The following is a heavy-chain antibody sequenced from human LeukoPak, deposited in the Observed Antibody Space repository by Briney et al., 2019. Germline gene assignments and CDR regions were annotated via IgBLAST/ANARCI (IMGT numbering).Heavy chain of an antibody. Sequence: GGSLRLSCVACGLTVSNHWMSWLRQAPGKGLEWVANIREERGQEYYVDSVKRRFTISKNSAKNSLYLQMNTLRVEDTAMYYCASLDTAKQPLANHWGQGTLVTVSS. V-gene: IGHV3-7*01. CDR2: IREERGQE. J-gene: IGHJ5*02. D-gene: IGHD5-18*01. CDR3: ASLDTAKQPLANH. CDR1: GLTVSNHW.